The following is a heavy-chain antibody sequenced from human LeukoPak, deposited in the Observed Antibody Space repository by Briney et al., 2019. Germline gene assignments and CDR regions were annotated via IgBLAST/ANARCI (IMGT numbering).Heavy chain of an antibody. Sequence: ASVKVSCKASGYTFTSYYIHWVRQAPGQGLEWMGIINPSGGSTSYAQNFQGRVTVTRDTSTSTVYMELNSLRSEDTAVYYCARDRPTRTPVEYNFDYCGQGTLVTVSS. CDR3: ARDRPTRTPVEYNFDY. D-gene: IGHD4-11*01. V-gene: IGHV1-46*01. CDR1: GYTFTSYY. J-gene: IGHJ4*02. CDR2: INPSGGST.